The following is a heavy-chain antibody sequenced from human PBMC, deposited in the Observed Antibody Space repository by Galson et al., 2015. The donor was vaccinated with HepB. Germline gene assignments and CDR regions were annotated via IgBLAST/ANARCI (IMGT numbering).Heavy chain of an antibody. D-gene: IGHD6-19*01. CDR2: ISAYNGNT. CDR3: ARSPTHSSGWYEYGMDV. V-gene: IGHV1-18*04. J-gene: IGHJ6*02. Sequence: SVKVSCKASGYTFTSYGISWVRQAPGQGLEWMGWISAYNGNTNYAQKLQGRVTMTTDTSTSTAYMELRSLRSDDTAVYYCARSPTHSSGWYEYGMDVWGQGTTVTVSS. CDR1: GYTFTSYG.